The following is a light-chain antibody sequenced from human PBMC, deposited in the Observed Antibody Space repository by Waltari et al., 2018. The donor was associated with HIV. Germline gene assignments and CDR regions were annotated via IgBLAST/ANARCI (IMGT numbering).Light chain of an antibody. CDR1: QSMSSY. J-gene: IGKJ4*01. CDR2: AAS. CDR3: QQSYSTPLT. V-gene: IGKV1-39*01. Sequence: DIQMTQSPSSLSASVGDRVTITCRASQSMSSYLNWYQQKPGKAPKLLIYAASSLQSGVPSRFSGSGSWTDFTLTISSLQPEDFATYYCQQSYSTPLTFGGGTKVEIK.